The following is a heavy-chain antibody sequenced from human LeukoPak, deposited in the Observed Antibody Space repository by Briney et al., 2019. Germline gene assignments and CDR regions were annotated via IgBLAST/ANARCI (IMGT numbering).Heavy chain of an antibody. Sequence: PSETLSLTCTVSGGSISSYYWSWIRQPPGKGLEWIGYIYYSGSTNYNPSLKSRVTISVDTSKNQFSQKLSSVTAADTAVYYCARGGRAGDDFWSGYRINYYYGMDVWGQGTTVTVSS. CDR1: GGSISSYY. CDR2: IYYSGST. V-gene: IGHV4-59*01. J-gene: IGHJ6*02. CDR3: ARGGRAGDDFWSGYRINYYYGMDV. D-gene: IGHD3-3*01.